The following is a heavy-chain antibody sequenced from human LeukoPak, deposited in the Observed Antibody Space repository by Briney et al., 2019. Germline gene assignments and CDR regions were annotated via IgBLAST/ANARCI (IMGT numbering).Heavy chain of an antibody. CDR1: GDSISSGDYY. D-gene: IGHD5-18*01. J-gene: IGHJ4*02. CDR3: ARGDTAMVTRYFDY. V-gene: IGHV4-30-4*02. CDR2: IYYSGST. Sequence: PSDTLSLTCTVSGDSISSGDYYWSWIRQPPGKGLEWIGYIYYSGSTYYNPSLKSRVTISVDTSKNQFSLKLSSVTAADTAVYYCARGDTAMVTRYFDYWGQGTLVTVSS.